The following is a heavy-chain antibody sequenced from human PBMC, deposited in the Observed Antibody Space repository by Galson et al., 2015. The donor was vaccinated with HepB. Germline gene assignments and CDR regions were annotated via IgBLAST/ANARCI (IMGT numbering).Heavy chain of an antibody. CDR2: IRYDGSNK. J-gene: IGHJ4*02. CDR1: GFTFSSYG. Sequence: SLRLSCAASGFTFSSYGMHWVRQAPGKGLEWVAFIRYDGSNKYYADSVKGRFTISRDNSKNTLYLQMNSLRAEDTAVYYCAKDLGYMRRGVIIDTLDYWGQGTLVTVSS. D-gene: IGHD3-10*01. CDR3: AKDLGYMRRGVIIDTLDY. V-gene: IGHV3-30*02.